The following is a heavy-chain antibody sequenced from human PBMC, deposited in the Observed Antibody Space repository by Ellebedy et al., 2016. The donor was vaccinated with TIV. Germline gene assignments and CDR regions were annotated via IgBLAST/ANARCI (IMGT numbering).Heavy chain of an antibody. V-gene: IGHV3-23*01. J-gene: IGHJ4*02. CDR2: ISGSSGST. Sequence: GESLKISCAASGFTVSSNYMSWVRQAPGKGLEWVSVISGSSGSTYYADSVKGRFTISRDNSKNTLYLQMNSLRAEDTAVYYCAKDGSLRYFDWFGDYWGQGTLVTVSS. CDR3: AKDGSLRYFDWFGDY. D-gene: IGHD3-9*01. CDR1: GFTVSSNY.